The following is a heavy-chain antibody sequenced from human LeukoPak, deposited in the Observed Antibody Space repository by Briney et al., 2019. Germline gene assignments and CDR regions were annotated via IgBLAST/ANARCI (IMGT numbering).Heavy chain of an antibody. V-gene: IGHV3-23*01. Sequence: GGSLRLSCVASGITFSNYAVSWVRQAPEKGLDWVSVISGSAHKIRYADSVKGQFTISRDNSKNTLYLQMNSLRAEDTAVYYCARDRTIFGVGTTNDAFDIWGQGTMVTVSS. CDR2: ISGSAHKI. D-gene: IGHD3-3*01. J-gene: IGHJ3*02. CDR1: GITFSNYA. CDR3: ARDRTIFGVGTTNDAFDI.